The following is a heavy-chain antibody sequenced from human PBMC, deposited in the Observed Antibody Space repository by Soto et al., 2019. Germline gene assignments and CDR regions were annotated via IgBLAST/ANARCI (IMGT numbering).Heavy chain of an antibody. CDR1: GYTFTSYT. V-gene: IGHV1-69*04. D-gene: IGHD3-9*01. CDR3: ARDGDILTGYYGSAFDP. J-gene: IGHJ5*02. CDR2: IIPILGIA. Sequence: SVKVSCKASGYTFTSYTISWVRQAPGQGLEWMGRIIPILGIANYAQKFQGRVTITADKSTSTAYMELSSLRSEDTAVYCCARDGDILTGYYGSAFDPWGQGTLVTVSS.